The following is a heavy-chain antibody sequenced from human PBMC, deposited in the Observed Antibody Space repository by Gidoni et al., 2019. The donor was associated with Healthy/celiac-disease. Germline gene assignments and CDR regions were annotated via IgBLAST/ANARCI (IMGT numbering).Heavy chain of an antibody. D-gene: IGHD4-17*01. CDR3: ARDYGDYQVAFDI. Sequence: QVQLQQWGAGLWKPSETLSLTCAVYGGSFSGYYWSWIRQPPGKGLEWIGEINHSGSTNYNPSLKSRVTISVDTSKNQFSLKLSSVTAADTAVYYCARDYGDYQVAFDIWGQGTMVTVSS. V-gene: IGHV4-34*01. CDR1: GGSFSGYY. J-gene: IGHJ3*02. CDR2: INHSGST.